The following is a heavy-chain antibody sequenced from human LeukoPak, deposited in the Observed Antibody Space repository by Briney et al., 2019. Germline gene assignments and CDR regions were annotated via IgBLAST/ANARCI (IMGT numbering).Heavy chain of an antibody. CDR2: ISYDGSNK. V-gene: IGHV3-30-3*01. J-gene: IGHJ3*02. CDR3: ARDRRAAASHDAFDI. Sequence: GGSLGLSCAASGFTFSSYAMHWVRPAPGKGLEWVAGISYDGSNKYYADSVKGRFTISRDNSKNTLYLQMNSLRAEDTAVYYCARDRRAAASHDAFDIWGQGTMVTVSS. CDR1: GFTFSSYA. D-gene: IGHD6-13*01.